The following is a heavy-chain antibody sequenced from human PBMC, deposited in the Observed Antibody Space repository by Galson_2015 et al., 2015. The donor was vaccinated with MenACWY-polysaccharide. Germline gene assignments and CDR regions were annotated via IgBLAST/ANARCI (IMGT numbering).Heavy chain of an antibody. V-gene: IGHV3-15*01. CDR3: TRDSSGGYDY. CDR1: GFTFSDAW. CDR2: IKRKTDGGTA. D-gene: IGHD2-15*01. Sequence: SLRVSCAASGFTFSDAWMSWVRQGPGKGLEWVGRIKRKTDGGTADYATPVRGRFTISRDDSKNTLYLQMNSLKTEDTAVYYCTRDSSGGYDYWGQGTLVTVSS. J-gene: IGHJ4*02.